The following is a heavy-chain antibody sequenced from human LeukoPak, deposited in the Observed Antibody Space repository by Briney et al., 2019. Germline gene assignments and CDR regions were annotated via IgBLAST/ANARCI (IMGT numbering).Heavy chain of an antibody. CDR3: AREVFTMVRGVRFNWFDP. D-gene: IGHD3-10*01. J-gene: IGHJ5*02. V-gene: IGHV1-18*01. Sequence: VASVKVSCKASGYTFTSYGISWVRQAPGQGLEWMGWISAYNGNTNYAQKLQGRVTMTTDTSTSTAYMELRSLRSDDTAVYYCAREVFTMVRGVRFNWFDPWGQGTLVTVSS. CDR1: GYTFTSYG. CDR2: ISAYNGNT.